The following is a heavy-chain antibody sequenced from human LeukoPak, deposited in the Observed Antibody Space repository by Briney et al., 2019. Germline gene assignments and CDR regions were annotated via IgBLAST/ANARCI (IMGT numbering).Heavy chain of an antibody. D-gene: IGHD3-16*02. CDR3: ARVMITFGGVIKKSYFDY. J-gene: IGHJ4*02. CDR2: ISAYNGNT. CDR1: GYTLTSYG. V-gene: IGHV1-18*01. Sequence: GASVKVSCKASGYTLTSYGISWVRQAPGQGLEWMGWISAYNGNTNYAQKLQGRVTMTTDTSTSTAYMELRSLRSDDTAVYYCARVMITFGGVIKKSYFDYWGQGTLVTVSS.